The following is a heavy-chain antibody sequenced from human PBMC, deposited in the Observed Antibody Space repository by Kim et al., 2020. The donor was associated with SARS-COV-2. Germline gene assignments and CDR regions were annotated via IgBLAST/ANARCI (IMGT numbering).Heavy chain of an antibody. V-gene: IGHV3-23*01. CDR3: AKGGRGGSSASWNFDY. D-gene: IGHD2-2*01. Sequence: SVKGRFTISRDNSKNTLYLQMNSLGAEDTAVYFCAKGGRGGSSASWNFDYWGQGALVTVSS. J-gene: IGHJ4*02.